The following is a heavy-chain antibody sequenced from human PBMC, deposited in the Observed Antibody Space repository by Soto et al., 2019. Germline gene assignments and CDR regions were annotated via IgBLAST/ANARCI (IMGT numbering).Heavy chain of an antibody. V-gene: IGHV5-51*01. CDR1: GYSFTTYW. Sequence: PGESLKISCKGSGYSFTTYWIDWVRQMPGKGLEWMGSIYPGDSDTRYSPSFQGQVTLSADKSISTAYLQWSSLKASDTAMYYCARPANNSFYAMDVWGQGTTVTVSS. CDR3: ARPANNSFYAMDV. CDR2: IYPGDSDT. J-gene: IGHJ6*02.